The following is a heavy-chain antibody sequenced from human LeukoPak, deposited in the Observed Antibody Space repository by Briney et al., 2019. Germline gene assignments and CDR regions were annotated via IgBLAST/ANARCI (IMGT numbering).Heavy chain of an antibody. CDR1: GGSFSGYY. CDR2: INHSGST. J-gene: IGHJ6*02. CDR3: ARDQAVAGTTPMGSDYYGMDV. Sequence: ASETLSLTCAVYGGSFSGYYWSWIRQPPGKGLEWIGEINHSGSTNYNPSLKSRVTISVDTSKNQFSLKLSSVTAADTAVYYCARDQAVAGTTPMGSDYYGMDVWGQGTTVTVSS. V-gene: IGHV4-34*01. D-gene: IGHD6-19*01.